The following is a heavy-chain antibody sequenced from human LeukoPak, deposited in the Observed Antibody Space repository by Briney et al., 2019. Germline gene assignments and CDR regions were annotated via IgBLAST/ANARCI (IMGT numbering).Heavy chain of an antibody. J-gene: IGHJ5*02. D-gene: IGHD3-16*01. CDR1: GSSFTSYW. CDR3: ARRLDEGFDP. CDR2: IYPGDSDT. Sequence: LGESLQISCKGSGSSFTSYWIGWVRQLPGKGLEWMGIIYPGDSDTRYSPSFQGQVTISADKSISTAYLQWSSLKASDTAMYYCARRLDEGFDPWGQGTLVTVSS. V-gene: IGHV5-51*01.